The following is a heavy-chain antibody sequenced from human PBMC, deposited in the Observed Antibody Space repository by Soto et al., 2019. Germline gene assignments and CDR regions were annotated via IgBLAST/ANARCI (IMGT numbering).Heavy chain of an antibody. J-gene: IGHJ6*02. Sequence: GGSLRLSCAASGFTFSSYSMNWVRQAPGKGLEWVSSISSSSSYIYYADSVKGRFTISRDNAKNSLYLQMNSLRAEDTAVYYCARDGRITMVRGALGGMDVWGQGTTVTVFS. D-gene: IGHD3-10*01. CDR2: ISSSSSYI. V-gene: IGHV3-21*01. CDR1: GFTFSSYS. CDR3: ARDGRITMVRGALGGMDV.